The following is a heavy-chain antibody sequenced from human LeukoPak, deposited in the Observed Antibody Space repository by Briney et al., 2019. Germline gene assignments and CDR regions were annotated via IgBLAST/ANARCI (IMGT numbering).Heavy chain of an antibody. J-gene: IGHJ4*02. V-gene: IGHV4-34*01. D-gene: IGHD3-16*02. CDR2: INHSGST. CDR1: GGSFSGYY. CDR3: ARGRSGD. Sequence: NPPETLSLTCAVYGGSFSGYYWSWIRQPPGKGLEWIGEINHSGSTNYNPSLKSRVTISVDTSKNQFSLKLSSVTAADTAVYYCARGRSGDWGQGTLVTVSS.